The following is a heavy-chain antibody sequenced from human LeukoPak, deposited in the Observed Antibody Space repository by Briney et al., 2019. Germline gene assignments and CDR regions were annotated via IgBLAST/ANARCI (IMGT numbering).Heavy chain of an antibody. J-gene: IGHJ4*02. CDR3: ARDQEAYYYDSSAYNYFDY. CDR2: ISGYNGNT. Sequence: GASVKVSCKASGYTFTSNGISWVRQAPGQGLEWMGWISGYNGNTNYAQKLQGRVTMTTDTPTSTAYMELRSLRSDDTAVYYCARDQEAYYYDSSAYNYFDYWGQGTLVTVSS. D-gene: IGHD3-22*01. CDR1: GYTFTSNG. V-gene: IGHV1-18*01.